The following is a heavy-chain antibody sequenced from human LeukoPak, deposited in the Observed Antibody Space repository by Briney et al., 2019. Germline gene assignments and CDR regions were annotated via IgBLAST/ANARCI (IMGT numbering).Heavy chain of an antibody. D-gene: IGHD2-15*01. V-gene: IGHV1-2*02. J-gene: IGHJ6*02. CDR2: INPNSGGT. Sequence: ASVKVSCKASGYTFTGYYMHWVRQAPGQGLEWMGWINPNSGGTNYAQKLQGRVTMTRDTSISTAYMELSRLRSGDTAVYYCARDIVATAGYCSGGSCYWYYYGMDVWGQGTTVTVSS. CDR1: GYTFTGYY. CDR3: ARDIVATAGYCSGGSCYWYYYGMDV.